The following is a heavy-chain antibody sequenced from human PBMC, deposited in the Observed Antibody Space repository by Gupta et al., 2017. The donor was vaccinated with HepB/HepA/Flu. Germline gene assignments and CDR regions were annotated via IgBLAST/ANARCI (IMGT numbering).Heavy chain of an antibody. J-gene: IGHJ4*02. V-gene: IGHV1-69*01. CDR1: RGIFRNYA. Sequence: QVQLVQSGAEVQKPGSSVKVSCKASRGIFRNYAITWVRQAPGQGLEWMGGIIPISATTNYAQKFRGRLTIIADESTSTAYMELSSLRSEDTAIYFCATDHTSYYFDYWGQGTLVTVSS. D-gene: IGHD2/OR15-2a*01. CDR2: IIPISATT. CDR3: ATDHTSYYFDY.